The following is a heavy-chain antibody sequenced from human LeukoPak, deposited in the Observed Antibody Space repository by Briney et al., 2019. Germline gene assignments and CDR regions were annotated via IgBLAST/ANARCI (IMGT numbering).Heavy chain of an antibody. J-gene: IGHJ3*02. CDR3: ATNRGTAMADDAFDI. Sequence: PSETLSLTCAVYGGSFSGYYWSWLRQPPGKGLEWIGEINHSGSTNYNPSLKSRVTISVDTSKNQFSLKLSSVTAADTAVYYCATNRGTAMADDAFDIWGQGTMVTVSS. D-gene: IGHD5-18*01. V-gene: IGHV4-34*01. CDR2: INHSGST. CDR1: GGSFSGYY.